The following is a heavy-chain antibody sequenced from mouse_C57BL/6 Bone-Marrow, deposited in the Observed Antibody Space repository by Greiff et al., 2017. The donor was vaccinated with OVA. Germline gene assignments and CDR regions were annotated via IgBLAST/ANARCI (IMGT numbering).Heavy chain of an antibody. CDR1: GYTFTDYN. V-gene: IGHV1-18*01. J-gene: IGHJ4*01. CDR2: INPNNGGT. Sequence: SGPELVKPGASVKIPCKASGYTFTDYNMDWVKQSHGKSLEWIGDINPNNGGTIYNQKFKGKATLTVDKSSSTAYMELRSLTSEDTAVYYCARTCYYGSSYDAMDYWGQGTSVTVSS. D-gene: IGHD1-1*01. CDR3: ARTCYYGSSYDAMDY.